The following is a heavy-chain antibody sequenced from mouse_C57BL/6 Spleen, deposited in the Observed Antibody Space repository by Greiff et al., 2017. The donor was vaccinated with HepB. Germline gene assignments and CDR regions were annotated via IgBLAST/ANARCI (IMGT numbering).Heavy chain of an antibody. CDR2: ISNGGGST. J-gene: IGHJ2*01. Sequence: EVMLVESGGGLVQPGGSLKLSCAASGFTFSDYYMYWVRQTPEKRLEWVAYISNGGGSTYYPDTVKGRFTISRDNAKNTLYLQMSRLKSEDTAMYYCARQGDYYGSSPYFDYWGQGTTLTVSS. V-gene: IGHV5-12*01. CDR1: GFTFSDYY. D-gene: IGHD1-1*01. CDR3: ARQGDYYGSSPYFDY.